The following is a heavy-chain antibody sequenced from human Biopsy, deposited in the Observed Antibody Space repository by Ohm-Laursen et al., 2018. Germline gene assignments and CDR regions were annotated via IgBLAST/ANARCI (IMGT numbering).Heavy chain of an antibody. Sequence: ASVTASCQASGYTIAGYYLHWVRQAPGHCLEWMGWINPNSGNANYALSFQGGLTVTRDTSISTAYMELTSLTFDDTAIYYCARVPAYPSIDGYYGLDLWGQGTTVIVSS. CDR2: INPNSGNA. V-gene: IGHV1-2*02. D-gene: IGHD3-9*01. CDR1: GYTIAGYY. J-gene: IGHJ6*02. CDR3: ARVPAYPSIDGYYGLDL.